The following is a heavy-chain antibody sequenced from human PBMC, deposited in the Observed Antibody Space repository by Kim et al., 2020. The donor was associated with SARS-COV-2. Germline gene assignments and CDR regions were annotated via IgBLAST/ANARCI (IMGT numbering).Heavy chain of an antibody. Sequence: SETLSLTCSVSGGSITSYYWSWIRQSPGKGLEWIGYISYSGTTNYNPSLKSRVTISLDTSKNQFSLKLTSVTAADTAVYHCARDGRAGSGYDGWCGPWG. CDR1: GGSITSYY. D-gene: IGHD3-3*01. J-gene: IGHJ5*02. CDR2: ISYSGTT. V-gene: IGHV4-59*01. CDR3: ARDGRAGSGYDGWCGP.